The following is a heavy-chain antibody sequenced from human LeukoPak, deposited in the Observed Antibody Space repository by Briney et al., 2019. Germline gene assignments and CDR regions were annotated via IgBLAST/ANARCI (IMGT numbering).Heavy chain of an antibody. CDR1: GFTFSSYG. V-gene: IGHV3-30*18. Sequence: PGRSLRLSCAASGFTFSSYGMHWVRQAPGKGLEWVAVISYDGSNKYYADSVKGRFTISRDNSKNTLYLQMNSLRAEDTAVYYCAKVLSEYDSSGYYLVRYYYYGMDVWGQGTTVTVSS. D-gene: IGHD3-22*01. CDR2: ISYDGSNK. J-gene: IGHJ6*02. CDR3: AKVLSEYDSSGYYLVRYYYYGMDV.